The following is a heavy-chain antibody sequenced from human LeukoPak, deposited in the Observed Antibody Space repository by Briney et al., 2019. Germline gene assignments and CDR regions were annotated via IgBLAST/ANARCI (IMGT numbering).Heavy chain of an antibody. J-gene: IGHJ4*02. CDR3: ARLRDFRYFDY. CDR2: INSDGSST. V-gene: IGHV3-74*01. D-gene: IGHD3-3*01. Sequence: GGSLRLSCAASGFTFSSYWMHWVRQAPGKGLVWVSRINSDGSSTSYADSVKGRFTISRDNAKNTLYLQMNSLRAEDTAVYYCARLRDFRYFDYWGQGTLVTVSS. CDR1: GFTFSSYW.